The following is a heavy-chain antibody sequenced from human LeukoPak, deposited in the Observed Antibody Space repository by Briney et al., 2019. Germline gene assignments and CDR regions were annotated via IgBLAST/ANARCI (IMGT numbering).Heavy chain of an antibody. J-gene: IGHJ3*02. CDR2: IHHSGST. CDR1: GGSINSHY. Sequence: SETLSLTCIDSGGSINSHYWSWIRQPPGKGLEWIGHIHHSGSTNYNPSLESRVTISVDTSKNQFSLDLSSVTAADTAVYYCARQKCTSTSCLTKNAFDIWGQGTMVTVSS. CDR3: ARQKCTSTSCLTKNAFDI. V-gene: IGHV4-59*08. D-gene: IGHD2-2*01.